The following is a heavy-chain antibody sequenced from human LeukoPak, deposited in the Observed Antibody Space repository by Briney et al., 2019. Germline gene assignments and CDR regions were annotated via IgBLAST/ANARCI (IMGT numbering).Heavy chain of an antibody. CDR3: ARDGADVGFDY. CDR1: GYTFTGYY. CDR2: ISAYNGNT. Sequence: ASVKVSCKASGYTFTGYYMHWVRQAPGQGLEWMGWISAYNGNTNYAQKLQGRVTMATDTSTSTAYMELRSLRSDDTAVYYCARDGADVGFDYWGQGTLVTVSS. J-gene: IGHJ4*02. V-gene: IGHV1-18*04. D-gene: IGHD1-26*01.